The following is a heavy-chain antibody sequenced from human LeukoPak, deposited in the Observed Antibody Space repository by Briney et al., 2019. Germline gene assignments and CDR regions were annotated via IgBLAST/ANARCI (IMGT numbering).Heavy chain of an antibody. D-gene: IGHD2-2*01. Sequence: SETLSLTCTVSGGAISSYYWSWIRQPPGKGLEWIGSIYHSGSTYYNPSLKSRVTISVDTSKNQFSLKLSSVTAADTAVYYCARRIEDIVVVPAAIGGYYYYYMDVWGKGTTVTVSS. CDR3: ARRIEDIVVVPAAIGGYYYYYMDV. J-gene: IGHJ6*03. CDR1: GGAISSYY. V-gene: IGHV4-59*05. CDR2: IYHSGST.